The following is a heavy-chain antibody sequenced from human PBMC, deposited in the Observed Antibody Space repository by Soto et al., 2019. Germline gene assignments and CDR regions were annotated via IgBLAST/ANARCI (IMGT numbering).Heavy chain of an antibody. CDR1: GYSFTTSW. V-gene: IGHV5-51*01. Sequence: GESLKISCKGSGYSFTTSWIAWLRQMPGKGLEWMGIIYPGDSDTRYSPSFQGQVTFSADKSNSTAYLQWSSLKASDTAIYYCARKGCSGTNCYGCFDPWGQGTLVTVSS. CDR3: ARKGCSGTNCYGCFDP. D-gene: IGHD2-2*01. J-gene: IGHJ5*02. CDR2: IYPGDSDT.